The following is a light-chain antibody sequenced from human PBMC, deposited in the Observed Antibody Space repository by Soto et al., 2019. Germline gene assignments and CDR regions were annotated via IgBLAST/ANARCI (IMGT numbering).Light chain of an antibody. CDR3: QQYNNWPPVT. J-gene: IGKJ3*01. CDR1: QSISSNF. CDR2: GAS. Sequence: EIVLTQAPGTLSLSPGEGATLSRSAFQSISSNFLAWCQQKRGQAPRLLIHGASNRATGIPDRFSGSGSGTDFTLTITRLEPEDFAVYYCQQYNNWPPVTFGPGTKVDIK. V-gene: IGKV3-20*01.